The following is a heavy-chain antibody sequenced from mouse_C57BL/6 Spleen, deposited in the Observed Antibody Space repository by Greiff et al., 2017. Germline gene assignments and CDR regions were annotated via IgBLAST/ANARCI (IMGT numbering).Heavy chain of an antibody. V-gene: IGHV1-55*01. CDR1: GYTFTSYW. CDR2: IYPGSGST. D-gene: IGHD2-1*01. Sequence: QVQLQQPGAELVMPGASVKMSCKASGYTFTSYWITWVKQRPGQGLEWIGDIYPGSGSTNYNEKFKSKATLTVDTSSSTAYMQLSSLTSEDSAVYYCARRDYGNYASYYFDYWGQGTTLTVSS. J-gene: IGHJ2*01. CDR3: ARRDYGNYASYYFDY.